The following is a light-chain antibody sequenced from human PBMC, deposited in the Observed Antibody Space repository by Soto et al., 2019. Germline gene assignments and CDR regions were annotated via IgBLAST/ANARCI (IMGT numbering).Light chain of an antibody. CDR1: SSDVGGYSS. CDR3: SSYTSTSTLYV. V-gene: IGLV2-14*01. J-gene: IGLJ1*01. Sequence: QSALTQPASVSGSPGQSITISCTGTSSDVGGYSSVSWYQQLPDKAPKLMIFEVSNRPSGVSSRFSGSKSGNTASLTISGLQAEDEADYYCSSYTSTSTLYVFGTGTKLTVL. CDR2: EVS.